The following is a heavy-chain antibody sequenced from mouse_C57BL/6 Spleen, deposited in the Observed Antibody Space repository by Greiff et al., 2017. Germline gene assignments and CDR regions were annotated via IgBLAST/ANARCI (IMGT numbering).Heavy chain of an antibody. CDR2: INPNNGGT. Sequence: VQLQQSGPELVKPGASVKISCKASGYTFTDYYMNLVKQSHGKSLEWIGDINPNNGGTSYNQKFKGKATLTVDKSSSTAYMGLRSLTSEDSAVYYCVLRSPYYFDYWGQGTTLTVSS. V-gene: IGHV1-26*01. CDR3: VLRSPYYFDY. J-gene: IGHJ2*01. D-gene: IGHD1-1*01. CDR1: GYTFTDYY.